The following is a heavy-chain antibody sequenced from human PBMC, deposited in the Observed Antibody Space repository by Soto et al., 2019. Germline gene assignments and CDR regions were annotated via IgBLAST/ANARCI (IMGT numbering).Heavy chain of an antibody. V-gene: IGHV1-69*06. CDR1: EDTFRNYA. J-gene: IGHJ2*01. Sequence: QVELVQSGAEVKKPGSSVKVSCQASEDTFRNYAISWVRQAPGQGLEWMGGIIPIFGTANYGQKCQGRVTITADTSANTVYMELGSLSSEDTAGYYCARTNYDISVYYYRSLGLWGRGTLVTVAS. CDR2: IIPIFGTA. CDR3: ARTNYDISVYYYRSLGL. D-gene: IGHD3-22*01.